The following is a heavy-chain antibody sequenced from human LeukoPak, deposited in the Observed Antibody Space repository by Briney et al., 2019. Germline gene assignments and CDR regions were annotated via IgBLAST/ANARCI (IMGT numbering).Heavy chain of an antibody. V-gene: IGHV3-21*01. CDR2: ITSSSSYI. D-gene: IGHD4-11*01. J-gene: IGHJ5*02. Sequence: GGSLRLTCAVSGFTFSSYSMNWVRQAPGKGLEWVSSITSSSSYIYYADSVKGRFTISRDNAKNSLYLQMNSLRAEDTAVYYCARDLTVTSTCWFDRWGQGTLVTVSS. CDR3: ARDLTVTSTCWFDR. CDR1: GFTFSSYS.